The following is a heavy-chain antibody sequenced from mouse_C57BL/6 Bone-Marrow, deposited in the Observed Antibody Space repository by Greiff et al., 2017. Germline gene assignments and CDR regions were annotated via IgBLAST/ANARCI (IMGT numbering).Heavy chain of an antibody. Sequence: QVQLQQSGPELVKPGASVKLSCKASGYTFTSYDINWVKQRPGQGLEWIGWIYPRDGSTKYNEKFKGKATLTVDTSSSTAYMELHSLTSEDSAVYFCARATYYYGSSYEYYFDYWGQGTTLTVSS. D-gene: IGHD1-1*01. J-gene: IGHJ2*01. CDR3: ARATYYYGSSYEYYFDY. V-gene: IGHV1-85*01. CDR1: GYTFTSYD. CDR2: IYPRDGST.